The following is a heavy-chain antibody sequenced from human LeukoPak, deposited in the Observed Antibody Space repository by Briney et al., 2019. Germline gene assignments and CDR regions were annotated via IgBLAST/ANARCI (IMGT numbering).Heavy chain of an antibody. CDR2: ISSSTI. Sequence: GGSLRLSCAASGFTFSSYSMIWARQAPGKGLEWVSYISSSTIYYVDSVKGRFTISRDNAKNPLYLQMNSLRDEDTAVYYCARVGAYDFWSGYHHPFFDYWGQGTLVTVSS. CDR1: GFTFSSYS. J-gene: IGHJ4*02. D-gene: IGHD3-3*01. CDR3: ARVGAYDFWSGYHHPFFDY. V-gene: IGHV3-48*02.